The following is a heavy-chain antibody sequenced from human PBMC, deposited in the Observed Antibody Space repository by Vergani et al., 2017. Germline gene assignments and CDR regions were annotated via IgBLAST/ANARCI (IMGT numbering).Heavy chain of an antibody. V-gene: IGHV4-39*01. Sequence: QLQLQESGPGLVKPSETLSLTCAVSGVSIKSRSYYWGWIRQSPGKGLEWIESIYDNGNTYYNPSLKSRVAISVDTSKNQVSLNLGSVTAADTAVYYCARNRAIELAGRMHYYYAIEVWGQGTTVTVSS. D-gene: IGHD5-24*01. CDR3: ARNRAIELAGRMHYYYAIEV. CDR1: GVSIKSRSYY. CDR2: IYDNGNT. J-gene: IGHJ6*02.